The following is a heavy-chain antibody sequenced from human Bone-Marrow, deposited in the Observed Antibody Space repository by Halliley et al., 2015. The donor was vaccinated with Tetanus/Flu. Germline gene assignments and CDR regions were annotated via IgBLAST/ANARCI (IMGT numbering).Heavy chain of an antibody. CDR2: IYAGGST. Sequence: VQLVQSGGGLIQPGGSLRVSCAASGFSVSSNYMSWVRQAPGRGPEWVSVIYAGGSTYYADSVKGRFTISRDQSKNTLYLQMSSLRAEDTAVYYCARGGGPHYGSFDAWGQGTLVTVSS. CDR3: ARGGGPHYGSFDA. D-gene: IGHD2-15*01. J-gene: IGHJ4*02. V-gene: IGHV3-53*01. CDR1: GFSVSSNY.